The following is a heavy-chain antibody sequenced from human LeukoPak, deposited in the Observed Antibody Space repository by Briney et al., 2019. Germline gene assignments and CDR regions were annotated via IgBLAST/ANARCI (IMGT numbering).Heavy chain of an antibody. CDR1: GYTFTSYG. D-gene: IGHD3-9*01. V-gene: IGHV1-18*04. CDR2: ISAYNGNT. J-gene: IGHJ4*02. CDR3: ARDYDILTGASKLDY. Sequence: ASVKVSCKASGYTFTSYGISWVRQAPRQGLEWMGWISAYNGNTNYAQKLQGRVTMTTDTSTSTAYMELRSLRSDDTAVYYCARDYDILTGASKLDYWGQGTLVTVSS.